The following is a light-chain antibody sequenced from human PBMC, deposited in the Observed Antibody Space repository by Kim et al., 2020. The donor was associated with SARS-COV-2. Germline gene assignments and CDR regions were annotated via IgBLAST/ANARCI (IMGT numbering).Light chain of an antibody. Sequence: LGQTVRITCQGDSLRSYYASWYQQKPGQAPVLVIYGKNNRPSGIPDRFSGSSSGNTASLTITGAQAEDEADDYCNSRDSSGNHLEVFGGGTQLTVL. J-gene: IGLJ2*01. V-gene: IGLV3-19*01. CDR1: SLRSYY. CDR3: NSRDSSGNHLEV. CDR2: GKN.